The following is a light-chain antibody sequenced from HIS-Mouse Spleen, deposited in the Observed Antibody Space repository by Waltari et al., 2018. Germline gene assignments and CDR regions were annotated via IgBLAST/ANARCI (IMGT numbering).Light chain of an antibody. CDR3: EAWDDSLSGPV. Sequence: QSVLTQPPSASGTPGQRGTISCSGSSSNIGSNYVYWYQQLPGTAAQLLIYRKNKRPSGVPEQFSGYRSGTSASLAIRGLRAEDEADYYCEAWDDSLSGPVFGGGTKLTVL. J-gene: IGLJ3*02. CDR1: SSNIGSNY. V-gene: IGLV1-47*01. CDR2: RKN.